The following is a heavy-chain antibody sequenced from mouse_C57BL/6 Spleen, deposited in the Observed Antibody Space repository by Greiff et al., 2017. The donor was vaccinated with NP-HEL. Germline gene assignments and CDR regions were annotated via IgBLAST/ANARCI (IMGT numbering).Heavy chain of an antibody. CDR1: GYTFTSYW. CDR2: IDPSDSET. D-gene: IGHD1-1*01. V-gene: IGHV1-52*01. CDR3: ARSRRGYGSSYGFDY. J-gene: IGHJ2*01. Sequence: VKLQQPGAELVRPGSSVKLSCKASGYTFTSYWMHWVKQRPIQGLEWIGNIDPSDSETHYNQKFKDKATLTVDKSSSTAYMQLSSLTSEDSAVYYCARSRRGYGSSYGFDYWGQGTTLTVSS.